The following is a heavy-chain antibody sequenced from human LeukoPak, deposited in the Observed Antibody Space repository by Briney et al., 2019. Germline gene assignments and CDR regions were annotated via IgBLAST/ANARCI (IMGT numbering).Heavy chain of an antibody. CDR3: AKRPSNYGDYVTYFDY. Sequence: GGSLRLSCAASGFSFISYGMHWVRQAPGKGLEWVGVISDDGRNKKYADSVKGRFTISRDNSKDTLYLQMNSLRDEDTAVYYCAKRPSNYGDYVTYFDYWGQGTLVTVSS. CDR1: GFSFISYG. D-gene: IGHD4-17*01. CDR2: ISDDGRNK. V-gene: IGHV3-30*18. J-gene: IGHJ4*02.